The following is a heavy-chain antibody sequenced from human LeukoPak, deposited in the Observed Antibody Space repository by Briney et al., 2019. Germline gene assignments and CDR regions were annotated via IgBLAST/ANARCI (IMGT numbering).Heavy chain of an antibody. J-gene: IGHJ6*03. CDR2: IYYSGST. Sequence: TGGSLRLSCAASGFTFSGHAMTWVRQPPGKGLEWIGSIYYSGSTYYNPSLKSRVTISVDTSKNQFSLKLSSVTAADTAVYYCASLPTSGGYYYYMDVWGKGTTVTVSS. V-gene: IGHV4-38-2*01. CDR1: GFTFSGHA. D-gene: IGHD2-2*01. CDR3: ASLPTSGGYYYYMDV.